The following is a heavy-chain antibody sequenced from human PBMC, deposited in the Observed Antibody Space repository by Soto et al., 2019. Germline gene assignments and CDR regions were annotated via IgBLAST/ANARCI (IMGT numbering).Heavy chain of an antibody. CDR1: GHTLASYD. D-gene: IGHD3-16*01. CDR3: ARDPFYGWFDS. V-gene: IGHV1-8*01. CDR2: MTPDSGDT. J-gene: IGHJ5*01. Sequence: QVQLVQSGAEVRKPGASVKVSCKASGHTLASYDINWVRQATGQGLEWMGWMTPDSGDTGYAQKFQGRVTMTGDTSITTAYMELSSLRSDDTAVYYCARDPFYGWFDSWGQGTLVPVSS.